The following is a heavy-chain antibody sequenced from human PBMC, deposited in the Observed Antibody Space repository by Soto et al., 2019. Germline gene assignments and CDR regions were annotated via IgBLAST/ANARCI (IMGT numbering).Heavy chain of an antibody. V-gene: IGHV4-39*07. D-gene: IGHD7-27*01. J-gene: IGHJ5*02. CDR1: GGSISSSSYY. CDR3: ALWVSNWFDP. Sequence: SETLSLTCTVSGGSISSSSYYWGWIRQPPGKGLEWIGSIYYSGSTYYNPSLKSRVTISVDTSKNQFSLKLSSVTAADSAVCYCALWVSNWFDPWGQGTLVTVSS. CDR2: IYYSGST.